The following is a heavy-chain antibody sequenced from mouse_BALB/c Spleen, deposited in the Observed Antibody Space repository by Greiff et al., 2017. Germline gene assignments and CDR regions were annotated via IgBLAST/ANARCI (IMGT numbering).Heavy chain of an antibody. Sequence: VQLQQSGAELAKPGASVKMSCKASGYTFTSYWMHWVKQRPGQGLEWIGYINPSTGYTEYNQKFKDKATLTADKSSSTAYMQLSSLTSEDSAVYYCARGGLRDAMDYWGQGTSVTVSS. CDR1: GYTFTSYW. CDR3: ARGGLRDAMDY. V-gene: IGHV1-7*01. D-gene: IGHD2-4*01. J-gene: IGHJ4*01. CDR2: INPSTGYT.